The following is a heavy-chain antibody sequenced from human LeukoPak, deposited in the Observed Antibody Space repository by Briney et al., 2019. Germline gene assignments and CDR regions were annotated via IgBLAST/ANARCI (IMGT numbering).Heavy chain of an antibody. Sequence: GGSLRLSXAASGFTFSSYWMSWVRQAPGRGLEWVANIKQDGSEKYYVDSVKGRFTISRDNAKNSLYLQMNSLRAEDTAVYYCARADCSSTSCYEFDYWGQGTLVTVSS. CDR1: GFTFSSYW. CDR2: IKQDGSEK. V-gene: IGHV3-7*01. CDR3: ARADCSSTSCYEFDY. J-gene: IGHJ4*02. D-gene: IGHD2-2*01.